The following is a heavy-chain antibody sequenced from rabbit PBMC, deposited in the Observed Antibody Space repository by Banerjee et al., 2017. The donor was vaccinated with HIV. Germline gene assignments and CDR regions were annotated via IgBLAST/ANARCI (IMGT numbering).Heavy chain of an antibody. J-gene: IGHJ4*01. V-gene: IGHV1S45*01. Sequence: QEQLEESGGDLVKPEGPLTLTCTASGFSFNNKYVMCWVRQAPGKGLEWIACINSSSGNTVYATWARGRFTITKTSSTTVTLQMTSLTAADTATHFCARDLAGVLGWNFNWWAPGT. CDR1: GFSFNNKYV. D-gene: IGHD4-1*01. CDR3: ARDLAGVLGWNFNW. CDR2: INSSSGNT.